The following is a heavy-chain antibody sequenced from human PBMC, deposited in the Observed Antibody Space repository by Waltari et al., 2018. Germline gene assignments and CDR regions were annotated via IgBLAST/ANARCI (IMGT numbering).Heavy chain of an antibody. CDR1: GYTFTSYY. CDR3: ARDGYSGYDPRAYYYYGMDV. D-gene: IGHD5-12*01. V-gene: IGHV1-46*01. CDR2: INPSGGST. J-gene: IGHJ6*02. Sequence: QVQLVQSGAEVKKPGASVKVSCKASGYTFTSYYMHWVRQAPGQGLEWMGIINPSGGSTRDAQKFQGRVTMTGDTSTSPVYMELSSLRSEDTAVYYCARDGYSGYDPRAYYYYGMDVWGQGTTVTVSS.